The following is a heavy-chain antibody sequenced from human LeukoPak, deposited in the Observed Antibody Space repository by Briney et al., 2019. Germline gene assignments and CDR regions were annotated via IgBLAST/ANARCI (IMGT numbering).Heavy chain of an antibody. J-gene: IGHJ4*02. Sequence: PSETLSLTCTASGVSISSSGYYWGWIRQPPGKGLEWIASINYSGTTYYNPSLKSRVTISEDRSKNQFSLKLSSVTAADTAVYYCARLRDGRWLLEYWGQGTLVTVSS. CDR3: ARLRDGRWLLEY. V-gene: IGHV4-39*01. D-gene: IGHD5-24*01. CDR1: GVSISSSGYY. CDR2: INYSGTT.